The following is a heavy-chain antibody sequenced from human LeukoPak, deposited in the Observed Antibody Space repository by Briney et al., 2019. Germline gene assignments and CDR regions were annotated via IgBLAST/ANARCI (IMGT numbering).Heavy chain of an antibody. CDR1: GFTFDDYA. CDR2: ISWNSGST. CDR3: AKSHQLVPAFDY. D-gene: IGHD6-6*01. J-gene: IGHJ4*02. V-gene: IGHV3-9*01. Sequence: GGSLRLSCAASGFTFDDYAMHWVRQAPGKGLEWVSGISWNSGSTGYADSVKGRFTISRDNAKNSLYLQMNSLRAEDTAVYYCAKSHQLVPAFDYWGQGTLVTVSS.